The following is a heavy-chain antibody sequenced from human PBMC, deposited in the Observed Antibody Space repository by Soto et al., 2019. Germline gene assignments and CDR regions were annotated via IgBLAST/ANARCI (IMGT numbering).Heavy chain of an antibody. V-gene: IGHV5-10-1*01. CDR1: GYSFAGYW. D-gene: IGHD2-15*01. Sequence: PGESLKISCKGSGYSFAGYWITWVRQKPGKGLEWMGRIDPSDSQTYYSPSFRGHVTISATKSITTVFLQWSSLKAPDTAMYYCASSVVVPSTMNYFDYWGQGSLVTVSS. CDR2: IDPSDSQT. CDR3: ASSVVVPSTMNYFDY. J-gene: IGHJ4*02.